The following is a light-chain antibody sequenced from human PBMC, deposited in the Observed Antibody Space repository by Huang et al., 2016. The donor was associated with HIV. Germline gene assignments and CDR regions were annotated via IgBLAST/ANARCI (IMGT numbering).Light chain of an antibody. Sequence: DVVMTQSPLSLPVTPGEPASISCRSSQSLLHSDGNNYFDWYLQKPWQSPQLLIYLGSNRASGVPERFSGSGSCTDFTLKISRVEAEDVGVYYCMQGLRTPRTFGQGTRLEIK. CDR3: MQGLRTPRT. V-gene: IGKV2-28*01. CDR2: LGS. CDR1: QSLLHSDGNNY. J-gene: IGKJ2*01.